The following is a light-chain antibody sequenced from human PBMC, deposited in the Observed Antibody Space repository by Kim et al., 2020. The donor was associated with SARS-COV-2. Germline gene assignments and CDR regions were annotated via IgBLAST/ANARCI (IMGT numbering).Light chain of an antibody. J-gene: IGKJ4*01. Sequence: PGERATLSCRTSQSASNTLAWYQQNPGQAPRLLIYGASTRATGIPARFSGSGSGTEFTLTISSLQPEDFAVYFCQHYNNWPLTFGGGTKVDIK. CDR1: QSASNT. CDR3: QHYNNWPLT. CDR2: GAS. V-gene: IGKV3-15*01.